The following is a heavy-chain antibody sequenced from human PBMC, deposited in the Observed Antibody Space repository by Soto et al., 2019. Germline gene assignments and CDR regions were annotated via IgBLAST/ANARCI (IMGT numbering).Heavy chain of an antibody. J-gene: IGHJ4*02. D-gene: IGHD3-22*01. V-gene: IGHV4-4*07. CDR1: GGSISDYY. Sequence: PSETLSLTCSVSGGSISDYYWSWIRQPAGKGLEWIGRIYSSGSTYYTPSLQSRVTMSVDTYKNQFSLKLSSVNAADTDVYYCARDRYYPDTSGYYISDYWGQGNLVTVSS. CDR3: ARDRYYPDTSGYYISDY. CDR2: IYSSGST.